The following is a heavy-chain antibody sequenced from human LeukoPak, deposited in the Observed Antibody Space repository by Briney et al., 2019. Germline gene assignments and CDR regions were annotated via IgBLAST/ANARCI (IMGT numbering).Heavy chain of an antibody. CDR3: AKDATPRNRLWDHFDS. Sequence: GGSLRLSCVASGFTFNICGMRWVRQAPGKGLEWVARVGGGDDIHYADSAKGRFTGYRDDAKTTVYLQINSLRVEDTAIYFCAKDATPRNRLWDHFDSWGQGTLVSVSS. CDR2: VGGGDDI. J-gene: IGHJ4*02. CDR1: GFTFNICG. D-gene: IGHD1-14*01. V-gene: IGHV3-23*01.